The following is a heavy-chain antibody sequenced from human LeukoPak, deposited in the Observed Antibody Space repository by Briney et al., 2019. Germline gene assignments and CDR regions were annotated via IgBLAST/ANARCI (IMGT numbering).Heavy chain of an antibody. CDR1: GYSFATYW. Sequence: GESLKISCKGSGYSFATYWIGWVRQMPGKGLESVGIIYPGDSDSRYSPPFQGQVTISVDRSISTAYLQWSSLKASDTAMYYCARLRRAAGIRNAIDIWGQGTMVTVSS. CDR3: ARLRRAAGIRNAIDI. J-gene: IGHJ3*02. V-gene: IGHV5-51*01. D-gene: IGHD6-13*01. CDR2: IYPGDSDS.